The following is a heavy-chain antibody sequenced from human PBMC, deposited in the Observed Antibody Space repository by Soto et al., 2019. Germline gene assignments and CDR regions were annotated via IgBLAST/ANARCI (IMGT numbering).Heavy chain of an antibody. V-gene: IGHV3-11*01. CDR3: ARAISGVGILDY. J-gene: IGHJ4*02. CDR1: GFTFSDYY. CDR2: IISSGSTK. Sequence: QVQLVESGGGLVKPGGSLRLSCAVSGFTFSDYYMTWIRQAPGKGLDWVSYIISSGSTKYYADSVKGRFTISRDNGKNSLYLQMNSLRAEDTAVYYCARAISGVGILDYWGQGTLVTVSS. D-gene: IGHD3-3*01.